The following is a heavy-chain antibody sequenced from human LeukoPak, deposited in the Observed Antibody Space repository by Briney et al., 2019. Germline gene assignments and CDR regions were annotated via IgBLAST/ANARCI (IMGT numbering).Heavy chain of an antibody. J-gene: IGHJ3*02. CDR1: GFSFSTYW. CDR2: INPDSSAT. Sequence: GGSLRLSCAASGFSFSTYWLHWARQTPGKGLMWVSRINPDSSATSYADSVKGRFTISRDNAENTLYLRMNSLRREDTAVYYCVRGQEVWELLPDDGFDMWGQGTKVTVAS. D-gene: IGHD1-26*01. V-gene: IGHV3-74*01. CDR3: VRGQEVWELLPDDGFDM.